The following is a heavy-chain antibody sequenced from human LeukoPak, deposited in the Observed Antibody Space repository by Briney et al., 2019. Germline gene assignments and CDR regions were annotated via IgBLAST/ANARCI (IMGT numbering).Heavy chain of an antibody. J-gene: IGHJ4*02. CDR1: GFTFSSYG. CDR3: AKDRYSSSWYCLDY. D-gene: IGHD6-13*01. Sequence: GRSLRLSCAASGFTFSSYGMHWVRQAPGKGLEWVAVISYDGSNKYYADSVKGRFTISRDNSKNTLYLQMNSLRAEDTAVYYCAKDRYSSSWYCLDYWGQGTLVTVSS. V-gene: IGHV3-30*18. CDR2: ISYDGSNK.